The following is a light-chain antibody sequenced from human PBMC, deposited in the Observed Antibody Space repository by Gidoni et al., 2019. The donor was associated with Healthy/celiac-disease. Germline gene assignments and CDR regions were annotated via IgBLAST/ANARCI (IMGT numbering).Light chain of an antibody. Sequence: EIVMTQSPATLSVSPGERATLSCRASQRVSSNVAWYQQKPGQAPRLLIYGASTRATGIPARFSGSGSGTEFTLTISSLQSEDFAVYYCQQYNNWPSPFGQGTKVEIK. CDR2: GAS. CDR3: QQYNNWPSP. CDR1: QRVSSN. J-gene: IGKJ1*01. V-gene: IGKV3-15*01.